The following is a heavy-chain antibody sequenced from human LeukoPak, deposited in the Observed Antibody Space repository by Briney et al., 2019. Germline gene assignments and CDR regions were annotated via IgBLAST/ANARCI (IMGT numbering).Heavy chain of an antibody. CDR1: GYTFTSYY. J-gene: IGHJ4*02. CDR2: INTSGGST. Sequence: ASVKVSCKASGYTFTSYYMHWVRQGPGQGHERMGIINTSGGSTSYAQKFQGSVTMTTNTSISTLYMDLSRLRSEDRAVYYCARDRSRVLHYWGEGNLVAVSS. CDR3: ARDRSRVLHY. V-gene: IGHV1-46*01. D-gene: IGHD2-2*01.